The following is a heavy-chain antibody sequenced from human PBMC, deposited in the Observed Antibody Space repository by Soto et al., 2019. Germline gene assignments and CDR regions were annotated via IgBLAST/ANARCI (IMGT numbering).Heavy chain of an antibody. V-gene: IGHV3-33*03. Sequence: QVELVESGGGVVQPGGSLRLACAASGFTFSSYGMHWVRQAPGKGLEWVAVIWFDGSKEFYAASVEGRFTISRDNSKNMVYLEMNSPRDVDTDVYYCARAVQTAKGWFDSWGQGTLVTVSS. CDR1: GFTFSSYG. CDR2: IWFDGSKE. J-gene: IGHJ5*01. CDR3: ARAVQTAKGWFDS. D-gene: IGHD2-2*01.